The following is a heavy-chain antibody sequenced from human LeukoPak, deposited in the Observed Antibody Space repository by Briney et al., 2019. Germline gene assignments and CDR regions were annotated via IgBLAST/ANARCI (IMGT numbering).Heavy chain of an antibody. D-gene: IGHD4-17*01. CDR2: IYYSGST. CDR3: ARTPFDYGDYLHAFDI. V-gene: IGHV4-61*01. J-gene: IGHJ3*02. Sequence: SETLSLTCTVSGGSVSSGSYYWSWIRQPPGKGLEWIGYIYYSGSTNYNPSLKSRVTISVDTSKNQFSLKLSSVTAADTAVYYCARTPFDYGDYLHAFDIWGQGTMVTVSS. CDR1: GGSVSSGSYY.